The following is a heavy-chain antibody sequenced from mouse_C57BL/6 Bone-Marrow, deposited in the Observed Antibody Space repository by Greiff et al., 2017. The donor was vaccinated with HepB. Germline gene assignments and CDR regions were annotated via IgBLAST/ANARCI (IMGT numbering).Heavy chain of an antibody. D-gene: IGHD1-1*01. CDR2: IYPRSGNT. V-gene: IGHV1-81*01. J-gene: IGHJ2*01. CDR3: ARCDYYGSSPYYFDY. CDR1: GYTFTSYG. Sequence: VQLQQYGAELARPGASVKLSCKASGYTFTSYGISWVKQRTGQGLEWIGEIYPRSGNTYYNEKFKGKATLTADKSSSTAYMELRSLTSEDSAVYFCARCDYYGSSPYYFDYWGQGTTLTVSS.